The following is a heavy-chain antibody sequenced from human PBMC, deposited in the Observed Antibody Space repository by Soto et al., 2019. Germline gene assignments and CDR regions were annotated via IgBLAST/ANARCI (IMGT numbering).Heavy chain of an antibody. CDR3: ARESEDLTSSLDY. J-gene: IGHJ4*02. V-gene: IGHV3-21*01. CDR2: ISSTTNYI. CDR1: GFTFTRYS. Sequence: EVQLVESGGGLVKPGGSLRLSCAASGFTFTRYSMNWVRQAPGKGLEWVSSISSTTNYIYYADSMKGRFTVSRDNAKNSVYLEMNSPSAEDTAVYYWARESEDLTSSLDYWGKGTLVTVSS.